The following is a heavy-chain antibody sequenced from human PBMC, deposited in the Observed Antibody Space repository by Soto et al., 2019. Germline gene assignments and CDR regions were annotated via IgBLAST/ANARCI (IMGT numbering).Heavy chain of an antibody. CDR1: GYTFTSYA. D-gene: IGHD3-16*01. V-gene: IGHV1-3*01. Sequence: QVQLVQSGAEVKKPGASVKVSCKASGYTFTSYAMHWVRQAPGQRLEWMGWINAGNGNTKYSQKFQGRVTITRDTPASTAYVGGGSLRSKDTSLYYGAGEGGGGGNDYWGQGTLVTVSS. CDR2: INAGNGNT. J-gene: IGHJ4*02. CDR3: AGEGGGGGNDY.